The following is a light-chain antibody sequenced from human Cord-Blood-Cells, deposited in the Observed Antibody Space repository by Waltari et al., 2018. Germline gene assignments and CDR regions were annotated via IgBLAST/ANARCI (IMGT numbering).Light chain of an antibody. CDR1: QSISSW. CDR3: QQYNSYST. V-gene: IGKV1-5*03. CDR2: KAS. J-gene: IGKJ1*01. Sequence: DIQMTQSPSTLSASVGDRVTITCRASQSISSWLAWYQQKPGKTPKLLIYKASSLESGVPTRFSGSGSGTEFTLTISSLQPDYFATYYCQQYNSYSTFGQGTKVEIK.